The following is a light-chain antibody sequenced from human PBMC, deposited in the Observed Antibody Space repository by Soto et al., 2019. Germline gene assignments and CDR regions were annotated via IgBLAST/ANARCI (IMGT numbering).Light chain of an antibody. CDR2: ASN. Sequence: QSVLTQPASVSGSPGQSITISCTGTSSDVGSYNYVSWYQHHPGKAPRLMIYASNSRPSGVSHRFSGSRSGNTASLTISGLQAEDEADYYCSSYTSGTTLYVFGTGTKVTVL. CDR1: SSDVGSYNY. J-gene: IGLJ1*01. V-gene: IGLV2-14*01. CDR3: SSYTSGTTLYV.